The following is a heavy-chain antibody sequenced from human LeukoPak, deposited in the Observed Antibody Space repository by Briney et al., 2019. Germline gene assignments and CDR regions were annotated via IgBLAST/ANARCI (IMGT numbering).Heavy chain of an antibody. CDR2: FDPEDGET. V-gene: IGHV1-24*01. CDR1: GGTFSSYA. CDR3: ATDGSGSYEMGYYGMDV. J-gene: IGHJ6*02. D-gene: IGHD3-10*01. Sequence: GASVKVSCKASGGTFSSYAISWVRQAPGKGLEWMGGFDPEDGETIYAQKFQGRVTMTEDTSTDTAYMELSSLRSEDTDVYYFATDGSGSYEMGYYGMDVWGQGTTVTVSS.